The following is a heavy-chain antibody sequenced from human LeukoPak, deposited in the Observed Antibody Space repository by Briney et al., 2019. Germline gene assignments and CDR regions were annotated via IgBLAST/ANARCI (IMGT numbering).Heavy chain of an antibody. CDR1: GFTFSSYS. V-gene: IGHV3-21*01. CDR2: ISSSSSYI. D-gene: IGHD3-22*01. J-gene: IGHJ4*02. Sequence: GGSLRLPCAASGFTFSSYSMTWVRQAPGKGLEWVSSISSSSSYIYNADSVKGRFTISRDNAKNSLYLQMNSLRAEDTAVYYCARSTSVNYDSSGYSALDYWGQGTLVTVSS. CDR3: ARSTSVNYDSSGYSALDY.